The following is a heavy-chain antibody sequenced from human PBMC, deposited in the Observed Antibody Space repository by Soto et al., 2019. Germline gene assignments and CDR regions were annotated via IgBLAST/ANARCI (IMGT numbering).Heavy chain of an antibody. CDR1: GNSISSGDYY. D-gene: IGHD4-4*01. CDR2: IYYSGST. CDR3: ARAQEPTALDY. J-gene: IGHJ4*02. Sequence: SETLSLTCTVSGNSISSGDYYWSWIRQPPGKGLEWIGYIYYSGSTYYNPSLKTRVTIAVDTSKNQFSLKLSSVTAADTAVYYCARAQEPTALDYWGQGTLVTVSS. V-gene: IGHV4-30-4*01.